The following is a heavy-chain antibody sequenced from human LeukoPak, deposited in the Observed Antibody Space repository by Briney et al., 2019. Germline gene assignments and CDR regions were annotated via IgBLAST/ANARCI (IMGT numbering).Heavy chain of an antibody. Sequence: PSQTLSLTCTASGGSISSGDYYWSWIRQPPGKGLEWIGYIYYSGSTYYNPSLKSRVTISVDTSKNQFSLKLSSVTAADTAVYYCARDGDQTRYCSGGSCYSSWFDPWGQGTLVTVSS. CDR1: GGSISSGDYY. D-gene: IGHD2-15*01. CDR3: ARDGDQTRYCSGGSCYSSWFDP. CDR2: IYYSGST. V-gene: IGHV4-30-4*01. J-gene: IGHJ5*02.